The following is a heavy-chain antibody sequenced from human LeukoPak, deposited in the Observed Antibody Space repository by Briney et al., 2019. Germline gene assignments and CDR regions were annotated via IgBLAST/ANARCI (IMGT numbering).Heavy chain of an antibody. V-gene: IGHV3-13*01. J-gene: IGHJ4*02. D-gene: IGHD5-18*01. CDR1: GFNLSYYD. CDR3: ARSPRGYSYGHIDY. CDR2: IGAAGDT. Sequence: GGSLRLSCAASGFNLSYYDMHWVRQTTGKGLECVSAIGAAGDTYYPGSVKGRFTISRENARNSLYLQMSSLRAEDTAVYYCARSPRGYSYGHIDYWGQGTLVTVSS.